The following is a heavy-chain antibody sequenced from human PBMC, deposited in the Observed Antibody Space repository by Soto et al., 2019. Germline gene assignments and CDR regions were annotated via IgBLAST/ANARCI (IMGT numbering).Heavy chain of an antibody. V-gene: IGHV1-18*01. D-gene: IGHD1-7*01. J-gene: IGHJ4*02. CDR2: ISAYNGNT. Sequence: GASVKVSCKASGYTFTSYGISWVRQAPGQGLEWMGWISAYNGNTNYSQKFQGRVTITRDTSASTAYMELSSLRSEDTAVYYCARTINWNYVPFFDYWGQGTLVTVSS. CDR1: GYTFTSYG. CDR3: ARTINWNYVPFFDY.